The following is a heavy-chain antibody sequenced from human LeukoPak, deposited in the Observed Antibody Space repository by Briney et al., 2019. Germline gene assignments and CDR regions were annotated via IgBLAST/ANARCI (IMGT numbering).Heavy chain of an antibody. Sequence: GGSLRLSCAASGFTFSSYSMNWVRQAPGKGLEWVSSISGSTTYIYYADSVRGRFTISRDNAKNTLYLQMNSLRAEDTAVYYCAKEENYGGKPTYFDYWGQGTLVTVSS. D-gene: IGHD4-23*01. CDR2: ISGSTTYI. CDR3: AKEENYGGKPTYFDY. V-gene: IGHV3-21*04. J-gene: IGHJ4*02. CDR1: GFTFSSYS.